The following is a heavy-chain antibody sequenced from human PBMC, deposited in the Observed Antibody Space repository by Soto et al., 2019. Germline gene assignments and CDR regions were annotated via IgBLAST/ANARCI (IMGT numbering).Heavy chain of an antibody. V-gene: IGHV3-66*01. J-gene: IGHJ6*02. Sequence: EVQLVESGGGLVQPGGSLRLSCAASGFTVSSNYMSWVRQAPGKGLEWVSVIYSGGSTYYEDSVKGGLTISRDNSKNTLYLQMNSLRAEDRAVYYCARMIAAAGCVMDVWGQGTTVTVSS. D-gene: IGHD6-13*01. CDR2: IYSGGST. CDR1: GFTVSSNY. CDR3: ARMIAAAGCVMDV.